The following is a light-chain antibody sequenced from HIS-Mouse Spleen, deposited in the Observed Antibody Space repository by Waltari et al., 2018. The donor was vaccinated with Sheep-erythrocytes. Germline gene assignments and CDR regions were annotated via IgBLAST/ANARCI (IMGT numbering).Light chain of an antibody. CDR2: EVS. CDR3: SSYAGSNNWV. J-gene: IGLJ3*02. V-gene: IGLV2-8*01. Sequence: QSALTQPPSASGSPGQSVTISCTGTSSDVGGYNYVSWYQQHPGKAPKLMIHEVSKRPAGVPARVSGSKSGNTASLTVSGLQAEDEADYYCSSYAGSNNWVFGGGTKLTVL. CDR1: SSDVGGYNY.